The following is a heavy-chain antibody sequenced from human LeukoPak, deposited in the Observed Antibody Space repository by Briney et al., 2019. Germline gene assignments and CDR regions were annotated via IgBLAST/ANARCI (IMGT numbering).Heavy chain of an antibody. CDR2: IKSDGTGI. CDR1: GFTFCNYW. Sequence: GGSLTLSCTTSGFTFCNYWMYWVRQAPGKGLMWVSRIKSDGTGITYTDSVEGRFTISRDNAKNTLYLQMNSLRDEDTAVYYCVRGQTIDYWGQGTLVTVSS. CDR3: VRGQTIDY. V-gene: IGHV3-74*01. D-gene: IGHD3-3*01. J-gene: IGHJ4*02.